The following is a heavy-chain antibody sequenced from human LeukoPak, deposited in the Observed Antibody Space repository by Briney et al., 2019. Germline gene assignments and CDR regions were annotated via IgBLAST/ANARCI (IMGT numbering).Heavy chain of an antibody. CDR2: IYYSGST. V-gene: IGHV4-61*01. D-gene: IGHD6-13*01. CDR3: AREGSSWNPPDN. CDR1: GGSISSSSYY. Sequence: PSETLSLTCTVSGGSISSSSYYWSWIRQPPGKGLEWIGYIYYSGSTNYNPSLKSRVTISVDTSKNQFSLKLSSVTAADTAVYYCAREGSSWNPPDNWGQGTLVTVSS. J-gene: IGHJ4*02.